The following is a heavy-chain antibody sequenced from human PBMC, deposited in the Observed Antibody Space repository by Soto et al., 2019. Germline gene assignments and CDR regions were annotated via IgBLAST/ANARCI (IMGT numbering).Heavy chain of an antibody. V-gene: IGHV3-23*01. J-gene: IGHJ4*02. Sequence: GSLRLSCAASGFTFSSYAMTWVRQAPGKGLEWVSAISGSGAYTYYANSVKGRFTISRDNSKNTLYLQLNSLRAEDTAVYYCAKYGCSSTACQCDYWGQGTRVTGSS. D-gene: IGHD2-2*01. CDR3: AKYGCSSTACQCDY. CDR2: ISGSGAYT. CDR1: GFTFSSYA.